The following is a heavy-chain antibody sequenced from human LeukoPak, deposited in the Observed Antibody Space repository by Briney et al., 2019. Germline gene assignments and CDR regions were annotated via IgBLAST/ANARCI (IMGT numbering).Heavy chain of an antibody. CDR1: GGSISSYY. CDR3: ARRRYSSSWHDAFDI. V-gene: IGHV4-59*08. CDR2: IYYSGST. J-gene: IGHJ3*02. Sequence: SETLSLTCTVSGGSISSYYWSWIRQPPGKGLEWIGYIYYSGSTNYNPSLKSRVTISVDTSKNQFSLKLSSVTAADTAVYYCARRRYSSSWHDAFDIWGQGTMVTVSS. D-gene: IGHD6-13*01.